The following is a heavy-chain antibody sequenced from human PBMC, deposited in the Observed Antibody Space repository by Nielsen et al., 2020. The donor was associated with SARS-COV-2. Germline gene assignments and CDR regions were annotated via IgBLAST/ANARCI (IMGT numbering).Heavy chain of an antibody. D-gene: IGHD7-27*01. V-gene: IGHV3-21*01. CDR2: ISSSSSYI. Sequence: GESLKISCAASGFTFSSYSMNWVRQAPGKGLEWVSSISSSSSYIYYADSVKGRFTISRDNAKNSLFLQMNSLRAEDTAVYYCARDLNWGLDYWGQGTLVTVSS. CDR3: ARDLNWGLDY. CDR1: GFTFSSYS. J-gene: IGHJ4*02.